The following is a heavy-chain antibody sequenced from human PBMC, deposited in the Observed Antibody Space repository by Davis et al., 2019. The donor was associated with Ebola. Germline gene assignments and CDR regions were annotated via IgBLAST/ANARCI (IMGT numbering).Heavy chain of an antibody. CDR1: GYSFPTYW. D-gene: IGHD3-3*01. CDR3: ATRSAYTFDS. Sequence: GESLKISCKCSGYSFPTYWIAWVLQMPGKGLGWMGFIYPGDSETTYSPSFQGQVTFSADKSINTAYLQWYSLQASDTAMYYCATRSAYTFDSWGQGTLVTVSS. V-gene: IGHV5-51*01. CDR2: IYPGDSET. J-gene: IGHJ4*02.